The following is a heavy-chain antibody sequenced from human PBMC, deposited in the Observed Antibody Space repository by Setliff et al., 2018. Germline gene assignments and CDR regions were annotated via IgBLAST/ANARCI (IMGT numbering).Heavy chain of an antibody. J-gene: IGHJ4*02. Sequence: PSETLSLTCGASGGTFSDYFWTWIRQSPGKGLEWIGEINHSGSSNYNPSLKSRVTISIDTSNNQFSLKVTSVTAADTGIYYCARGRNVAARLLDSWGQGARVT. CDR3: ARGRNVAARLLDS. CDR2: INHSGSS. D-gene: IGHD6-6*01. V-gene: IGHV4-34*08. CDR1: GGTFSDYF.